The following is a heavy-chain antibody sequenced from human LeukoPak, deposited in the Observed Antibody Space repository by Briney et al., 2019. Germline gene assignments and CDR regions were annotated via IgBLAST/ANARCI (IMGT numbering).Heavy chain of an antibody. J-gene: IGHJ4*02. Sequence: GASVKVSCKASGYTFTSYDINWVRQATGQGLEWMGRMNPNSGNTGYAQKFQGRVTMTRNTSISTAYMELSSLRSEDTAVYYCATQTIPYYYDSSRFDYWGQGTLVTVSS. D-gene: IGHD3-22*01. CDR2: MNPNSGNT. CDR3: ATQTIPYYYDSSRFDY. V-gene: IGHV1-8*01. CDR1: GYTFTSYD.